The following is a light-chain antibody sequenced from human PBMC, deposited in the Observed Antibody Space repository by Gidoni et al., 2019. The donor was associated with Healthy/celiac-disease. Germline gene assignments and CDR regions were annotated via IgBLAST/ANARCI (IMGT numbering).Light chain of an antibody. CDR3: SSYTSSSTLV. CDR2: DVS. CDR1: SSDVGGYNY. Sequence: QSALTQPASVSGSPGQSITISCTGTSSDVGGYNYVSWYQQYPGKDPKLMIYDVSNRPSGVSNRFSGSKSGNTASLTISGLQAEDEADYYCSSYTSSSTLVFGGGTKLTVL. J-gene: IGLJ2*01. V-gene: IGLV2-14*01.